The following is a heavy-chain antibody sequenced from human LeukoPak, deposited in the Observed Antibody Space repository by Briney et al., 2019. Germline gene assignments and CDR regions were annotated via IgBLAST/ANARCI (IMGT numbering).Heavy chain of an antibody. D-gene: IGHD3-9*01. CDR1: GYTFTGYY. CDR2: INPNSGGT. V-gene: IGHV1-2*06. Sequence: ASVKVSCKASGYTFTGYYMHWVRQAPGQGLEWMGRINPNSGGTNYAQKFQGRVTMTRDTSISTAYMELSRLRPDDTAVYYCARIQGAYDILTGYYTGLDYWGQGTLVTVSS. CDR3: ARIQGAYDILTGYYTGLDY. J-gene: IGHJ4*02.